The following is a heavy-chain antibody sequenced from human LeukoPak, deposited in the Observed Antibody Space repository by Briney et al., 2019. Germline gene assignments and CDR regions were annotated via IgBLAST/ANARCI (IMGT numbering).Heavy chain of an antibody. J-gene: IGHJ4*02. CDR2: IYYSGST. CDR3: ARGTQDSSSYFDY. D-gene: IGHD6-6*01. V-gene: IGHV4-59*08. Sequence: PSETLSLTCTVSGGSISSYYWSWIRQPPGKGLEWIGYIYYSGSTNYNPSLKSRVTISVDTSKNQFSLKLSSVTAADTAVYYCARGTQDSSSYFDYWGQGTLVTVSS. CDR1: GGSISSYY.